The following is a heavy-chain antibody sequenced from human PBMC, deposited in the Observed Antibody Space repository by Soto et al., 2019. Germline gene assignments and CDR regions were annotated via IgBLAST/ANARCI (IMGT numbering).Heavy chain of an antibody. Sequence: GSGPTLVNPTQTLTLTCTFSGFSLSTSGVGVGWIRQPPGKALEWLALIYWNDDKRYSPSLKSRLTITKDTSKNQVVLTMTNMDPVDTATYYCANRREQQLVPGRNWSDPWGPGTLVTVSS. V-gene: IGHV2-5*01. D-gene: IGHD6-13*01. CDR1: GFSLSTSGVG. CDR3: ANRREQQLVPGRNWSDP. CDR2: IYWNDDK. J-gene: IGHJ5*02.